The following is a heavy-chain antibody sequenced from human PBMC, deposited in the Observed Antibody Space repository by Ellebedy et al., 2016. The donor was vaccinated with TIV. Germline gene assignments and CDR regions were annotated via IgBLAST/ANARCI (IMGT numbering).Heavy chain of an antibody. D-gene: IGHD5-18*01. V-gene: IGHV3-23*01. J-gene: IGHJ4*02. CDR2: ISGSGGKT. CDR3: ATRVGEGIQLWGGFDS. CDR1: GFIFHFYA. Sequence: PGGSLRLSCAATGFIFHFYALTWVRQAPGKGLEWVSAISGSGGKTYYAYSVKGRFTISRDNSKNTLYLQMDGLRVEDTAVYFCATRVGEGIQLWGGFDSWGQGTLVTVSS.